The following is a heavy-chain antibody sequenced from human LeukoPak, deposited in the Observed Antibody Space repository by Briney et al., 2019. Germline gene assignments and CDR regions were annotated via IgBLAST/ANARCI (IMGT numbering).Heavy chain of an antibody. Sequence: PGRSLRLSCAASGFTFSSYAMHWVRQAPGKGLEWVAVISYDGSNKYYADSVKGRFTISRDNSKNTLYLQMNSLRAEDTAVYYCARASGSYLYYFGYWGQGTLVTVSS. CDR2: ISYDGSNK. V-gene: IGHV3-30*04. D-gene: IGHD1-26*01. CDR1: GFTFSSYA. CDR3: ARASGSYLYYFGY. J-gene: IGHJ4*02.